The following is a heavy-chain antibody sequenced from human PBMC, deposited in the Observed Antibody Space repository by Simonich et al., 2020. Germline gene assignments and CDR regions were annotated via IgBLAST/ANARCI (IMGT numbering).Heavy chain of an antibody. CDR1: GFTFSSYS. CDR2: INMRSSYI. V-gene: IGHV3-21*01. J-gene: IGHJ3*02. D-gene: IGHD3-16*01. Sequence: EVQLVESGGGLVKPGGSLRLSCAASGFTFSSYSMNWVRQAPGKGLEWVLSINMRSSYIYYADSVKGRFTISRDNAKNSLYLQMSSLRAEDTAVYYCAREQARGGAFDIWGQGTMVTVSS. CDR3: AREQARGGAFDI.